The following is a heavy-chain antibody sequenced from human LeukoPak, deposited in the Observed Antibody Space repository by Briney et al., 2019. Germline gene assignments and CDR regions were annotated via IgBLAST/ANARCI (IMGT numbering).Heavy chain of an antibody. CDR1: GGSFSGFY. V-gene: IGHV4-34*01. CDR3: ARGIVGATRGLFDS. CDR2: INHSGTT. J-gene: IGHJ5*01. D-gene: IGHD1-26*01. Sequence: PSETLSLTCAVYGGSFSGFYWVWPPPPPGKGLEGIGEINHSGTTNYNPSLKSRVTISVDTSKNQFSLKLSSVTAADTAVYYCARGIVGATRGLFDSWDHGTLVTVSS.